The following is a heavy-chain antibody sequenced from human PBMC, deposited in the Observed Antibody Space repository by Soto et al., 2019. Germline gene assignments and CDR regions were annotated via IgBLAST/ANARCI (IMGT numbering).Heavy chain of an antibody. CDR2: IWYDGSNK. V-gene: IGHV3-33*01. D-gene: IGHD3-3*01. J-gene: IGHJ4*02. CDR1: GFTFSSYG. CDR3: ARGEYYDFWSGSY. Sequence: QVQLVASGGGVVQPGRSLRLSCAASGFTFSSYGMHWVRQAPGKGLEWVAVIWYDGSNKYYADSVKGRFTISRDNSKNTLYLQMNSLRAEDTAVYYCARGEYYDFWSGSYWGQGTLVTVSS.